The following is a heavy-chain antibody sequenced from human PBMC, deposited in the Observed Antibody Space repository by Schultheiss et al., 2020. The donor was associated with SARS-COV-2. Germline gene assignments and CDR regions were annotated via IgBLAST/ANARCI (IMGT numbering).Heavy chain of an antibody. Sequence: SETLSLTCSVSGDSITTSYWSWFRQPPGKGLEWIGYIYYSGSTNYNPSLKSRVTISVDTSKNQFSLKLSSVTAADTAVYYCARGGSTSQRITGFDPWGQGTLVTVSS. J-gene: IGHJ5*02. CDR1: GDSITTSY. D-gene: IGHD3-10*01. V-gene: IGHV4-59*01. CDR2: IYYSGST. CDR3: ARGGSTSQRITGFDP.